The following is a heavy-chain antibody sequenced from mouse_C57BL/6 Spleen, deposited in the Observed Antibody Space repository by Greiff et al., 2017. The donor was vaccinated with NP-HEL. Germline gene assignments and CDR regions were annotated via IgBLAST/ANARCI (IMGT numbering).Heavy chain of an antibody. CDR3: ARWAAVATGYFDV. CDR2: IYPGDGDT. D-gene: IGHD1-1*01. CDR1: GYAFSSYW. J-gene: IGHJ1*03. V-gene: IGHV1-80*01. Sequence: QVQLQQSGAELVKPGASVKISCKASGYAFSSYWMNWVKQRPGKGLEWIGQIYPGDGDTNYNGKFKGKATLTADKSSSTAYMQLSSLTSEDSAVYFCARWAAVATGYFDVWGTGTTVTVSS.